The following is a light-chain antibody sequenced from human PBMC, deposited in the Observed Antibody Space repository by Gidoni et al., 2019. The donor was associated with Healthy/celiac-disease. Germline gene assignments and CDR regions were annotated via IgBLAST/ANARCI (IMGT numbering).Light chain of an antibody. J-gene: IGKJ4*01. CDR1: QSVLYSSNNKNY. V-gene: IGKV4-1*01. CDR3: QQYYSTPPALT. CDR2: WAS. Sequence: DFLMTHSPASLPVSLGERATINCKSTQSVLYSSNNKNYLAWYQQKPGQPPKLLIYWASTRESGVPDRFSGSGSGTDFTLTISSLQAEDVAVYYCQQYYSTPPALTFGGGTKVEIK.